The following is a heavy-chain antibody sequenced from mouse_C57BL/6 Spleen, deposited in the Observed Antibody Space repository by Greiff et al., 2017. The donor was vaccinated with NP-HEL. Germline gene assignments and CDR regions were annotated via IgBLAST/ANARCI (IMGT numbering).Heavy chain of an antibody. Sequence: EVQLQQSGAELVRPGASVKLSCTASGFNIKDDYMHWVKQRPEQGLEWIGWIDPENGDTEYASKFQGKASITADTSSNTAYLQLSSLTSEDTAVYYCTTRDYYGSSYAMDYWGQRTSVTVSA. J-gene: IGHJ4*01. CDR1: GFNIKDDY. CDR2: IDPENGDT. D-gene: IGHD1-1*01. V-gene: IGHV14-4*01. CDR3: TTRDYYGSSYAMDY.